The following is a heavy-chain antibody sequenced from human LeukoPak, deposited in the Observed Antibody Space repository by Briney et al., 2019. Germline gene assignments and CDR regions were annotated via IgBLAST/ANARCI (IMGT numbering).Heavy chain of an antibody. CDR3: ARDIAVAGTWKYYFDY. D-gene: IGHD6-19*01. J-gene: IGHJ4*02. CDR1: GFTFSGSA. CDR2: IRSTANGYAT. V-gene: IGHV3-73*01. Sequence: GGSLRLSCAASGFTFSGSALHWVRQASGKGLEWVGRIRSTANGYATAYAASVKGRFTISRDDSKNTAYLQMDSLKTEDTAVYYCARDIAVAGTWKYYFDYWGQGTLVTVSS.